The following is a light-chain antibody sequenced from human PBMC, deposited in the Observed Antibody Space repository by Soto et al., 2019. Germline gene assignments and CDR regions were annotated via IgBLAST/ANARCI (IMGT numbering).Light chain of an antibody. CDR2: GAS. V-gene: IGKV3-20*01. CDR3: QQYKNWPPIT. J-gene: IGKJ5*01. Sequence: EIVFTQSPCTLSLSPLERATLSCRASQSVSSSSFAWYQQKPGQAPRLLIFGASSRATGIPDRFSGSGSGTDFTLTIGRLEPEDVAVYYCQQYKNWPPITFGQGTRLEI. CDR1: QSVSSSS.